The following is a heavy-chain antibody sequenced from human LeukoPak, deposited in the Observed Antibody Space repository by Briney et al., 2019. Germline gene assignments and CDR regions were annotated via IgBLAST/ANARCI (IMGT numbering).Heavy chain of an antibody. CDR3: ARVGRFGDWFDP. V-gene: IGHV4-59*01. CDR2: IYYSGST. D-gene: IGHD3-10*01. J-gene: IGHJ5*02. Sequence: PSETLSLTCTVSGGSISSYYWSWIRQPPGKGLERIGYIYYSGSTNYNPSLKSRVTISVDTSKNQFSLKLSSVTAADTAVYYCARVGRFGDWFDPWGQGTLVTVSS. CDR1: GGSISSYY.